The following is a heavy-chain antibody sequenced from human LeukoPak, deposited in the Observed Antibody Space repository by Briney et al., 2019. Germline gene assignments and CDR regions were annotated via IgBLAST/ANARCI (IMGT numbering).Heavy chain of an antibody. CDR3: AKGIATAGTHYYYGMDV. D-gene: IGHD6-13*01. V-gene: IGHV3-7*01. CDR2: VKQDGRER. CDR1: GFIYGNYW. Sequence: GGSLRLSCRGSGFIYGNYWMTWVRQAPGKGLEWVANVKQDGRERHYVDSVEGRFTISRDNSKSTLYLQMNSLRAEDAAVYYCAKGIATAGTHYYYGMDVCGQGTTVTVSS. J-gene: IGHJ6*02.